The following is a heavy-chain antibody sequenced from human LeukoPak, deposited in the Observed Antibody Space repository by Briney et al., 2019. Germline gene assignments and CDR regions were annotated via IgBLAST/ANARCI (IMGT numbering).Heavy chain of an antibody. CDR1: GYTFTSYG. V-gene: IGHV1-18*01. D-gene: IGHD5-24*01. J-gene: IGHJ5*02. CDR2: ISAYNGNT. Sequence: ASVKVSCKASGYTFTSYGISWVRQAPGQGLEWMGWISAYNGNTNYAQKFQGRVTLTRDMSTSTDCLELSSLRSEDTAVYYCARDNSVRDEAWWFNPWGQGTLVTVSS. CDR3: ARDNSVRDEAWWFNP.